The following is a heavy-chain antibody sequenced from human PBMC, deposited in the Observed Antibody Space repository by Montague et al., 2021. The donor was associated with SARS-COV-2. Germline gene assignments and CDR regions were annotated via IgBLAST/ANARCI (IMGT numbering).Heavy chain of an antibody. CDR2: INHSGST. Sequence: SDTQSLTYAVYGGSFSGYYWNWIRQPPGKGLEWIGEINHSGSTNYNPSLKSRVTISVDTSKNQFSLKLSSVTAADTAVYYCVVVPLGPRGRGFDYWGQGTLVTVSS. V-gene: IGHV4-34*01. CDR1: GGSFSGYY. D-gene: IGHD2-15*01. J-gene: IGHJ4*02. CDR3: VVVPLGPRGRGFDY.